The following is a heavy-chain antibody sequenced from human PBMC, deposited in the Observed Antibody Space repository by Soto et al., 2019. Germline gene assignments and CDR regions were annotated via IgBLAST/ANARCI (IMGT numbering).Heavy chain of an antibody. D-gene: IGHD1-20*01. CDR2: INPNSGGT. Sequence: ASVKVSCKATGNTVTGHYMHWVRQAPGQGLEWIGWINPNSGGTNFAQKFQGRVTMTRGTSISTVYMELSGLRSDDTAVYYCARDSYGITGYFHYYFEYWGQGTLVTVSS. J-gene: IGHJ4*02. CDR3: ARDSYGITGYFHYYFEY. V-gene: IGHV1-2*02. CDR1: GNTVTGHY.